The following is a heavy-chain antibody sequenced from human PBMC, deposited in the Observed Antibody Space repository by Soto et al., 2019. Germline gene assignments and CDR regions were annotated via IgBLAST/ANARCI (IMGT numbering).Heavy chain of an antibody. CDR3: ARLPPPYFFDTSGPVDF. J-gene: IGHJ4*02. CDR2: IYISGTT. Sequence: SETLSLTCTVSGVSIGSGDFYWSWVRQPPGKGLEWVGYIYISGTTYYNPSLNSRVTISLDTSKNQFSLKLRSVTAADTAVYYCARLPPPYFFDTSGPVDFWGQGTLVTVSS. CDR1: GVSIGSGDFY. V-gene: IGHV4-30-4*01. D-gene: IGHD3-22*01.